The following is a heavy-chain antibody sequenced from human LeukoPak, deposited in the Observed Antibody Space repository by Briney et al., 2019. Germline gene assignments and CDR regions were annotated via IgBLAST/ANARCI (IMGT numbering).Heavy chain of an antibody. J-gene: IGHJ5*02. D-gene: IGHD1-1*01. CDR2: ISPDGTTI. CDR3: APLHERTWSPGP. CDR1: QIFFSSYG. V-gene: IGHV3-48*04. Sequence: GGSLRLSCAASQIFFSSYGMYWVRQAPGKGLEWISYISPDGTTIYYADSVKGRFAISRDNPKNSLSLQMNSLRVEDTAVYYCAPLHERTWSPGPWGRGTLVTVSS.